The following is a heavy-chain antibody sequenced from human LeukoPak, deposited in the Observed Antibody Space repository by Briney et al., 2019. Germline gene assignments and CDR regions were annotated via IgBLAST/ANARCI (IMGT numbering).Heavy chain of an antibody. Sequence: SPGGSLRLSCAASGFTFSNAWMSWVRQAPGKGLEWVGRIKSKTDGGTTDYAAPVKGRFTISRDDSKNTLYLQMNSLKTEDTAVYYYTTDPLDYYGMDVWGQGTTVTVSS. CDR1: GFTFSNAW. V-gene: IGHV3-15*01. CDR3: TTDPLDYYGMDV. J-gene: IGHJ6*02. CDR2: IKSKTDGGTT.